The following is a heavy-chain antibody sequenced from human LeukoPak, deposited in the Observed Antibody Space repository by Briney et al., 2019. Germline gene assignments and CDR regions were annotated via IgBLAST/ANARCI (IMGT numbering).Heavy chain of an antibody. CDR3: ATSQGVVVVPAAIGGYYFDY. D-gene: IGHD2-2*02. CDR1: GGTFSSYA. CDR2: IIPIFGTA. Sequence: GASVKVSCKASGGTFSSYAISWVRQAPGQGLEWMGGIIPIFGTANYAQKFQGRVTITADESTSTAYMELSSLRSEDTAVYYCATSQGVVVVPAAIGGYYFDYWGQGTLVTVSS. J-gene: IGHJ4*02. V-gene: IGHV1-69*13.